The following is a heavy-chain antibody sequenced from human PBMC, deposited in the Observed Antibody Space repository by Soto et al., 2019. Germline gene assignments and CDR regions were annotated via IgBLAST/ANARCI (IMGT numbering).Heavy chain of an antibody. CDR3: ARGEVYYYDPKVYYYYGMDV. D-gene: IGHD3-22*01. CDR2: IYYSGST. CDR1: GGSISSGGYY. J-gene: IGHJ6*02. Sequence: QVQLQESGPGLVKPSQTLSLTCTVSGGSISSGGYYWSWIRQHPGKGLEWIGYIYYSGSTYYNPSLKSRVTISVDTSKNQFSLKLSSVTAPDTAVYYCARGEVYYYDPKVYYYYGMDVWGQGTTVTVSS. V-gene: IGHV4-31*03.